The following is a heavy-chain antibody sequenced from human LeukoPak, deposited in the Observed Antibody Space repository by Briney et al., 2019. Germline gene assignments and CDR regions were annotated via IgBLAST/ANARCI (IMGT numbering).Heavy chain of an antibody. V-gene: IGHV1-24*01. CDR3: ATPGYYFDY. CDR2: FDPEDGER. Sequence: ASVKVSCKVSGYTLTELSMHWVRQAPGKGLEWIGGFDPEDGERIYAQKFQGRVTMTEDTSTDTAYMELSSLRSEDTAEYYCATPGYYFDYWGQGTLVTVSS. D-gene: IGHD6-25*01. CDR1: GYTLTELS. J-gene: IGHJ4*02.